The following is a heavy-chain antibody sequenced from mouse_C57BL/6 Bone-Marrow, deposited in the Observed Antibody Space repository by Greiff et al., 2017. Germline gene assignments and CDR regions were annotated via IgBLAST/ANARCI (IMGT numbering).Heavy chain of an antibody. Sequence: VQLQQSGAELVKPGASVKMSCKASGYTFTSYWITWVKQRPGQGLEWIGDIYPTSGRTNYNEKFKSKAILTVDPSSNTAYMRLSSLTSEDSAVFYCTRSGPLGRSFDYWGQGTTLTVSS. D-gene: IGHD4-1*01. CDR2: IYPTSGRT. CDR1: GYTFTSYW. CDR3: TRSGPLGRSFDY. V-gene: IGHV1-55*01. J-gene: IGHJ2*01.